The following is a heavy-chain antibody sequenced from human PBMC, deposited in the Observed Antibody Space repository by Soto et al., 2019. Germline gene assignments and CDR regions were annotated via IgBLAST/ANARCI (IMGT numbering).Heavy chain of an antibody. V-gene: IGHV3-15*01. CDR2: IKSKTDGGTT. CDR1: GFTFSNAW. CDR3: TTGEYSSSHDY. Sequence: PGGSLRLSCAASGFTFSNAWMSWVRQAPGKGLEWVGRIKSKTDGGTTDHAAPVKGRFTISRDDSKNTLYLQMNSLKTEDTAVYYCTTGEYSSSHDYWGQGTLVTVSS. D-gene: IGHD6-13*01. J-gene: IGHJ4*02.